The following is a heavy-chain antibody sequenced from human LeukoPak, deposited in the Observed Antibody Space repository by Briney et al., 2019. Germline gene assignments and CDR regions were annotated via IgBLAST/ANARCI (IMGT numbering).Heavy chain of an antibody. V-gene: IGHV3-23*01. CDR2: ISSSGEIT. CDR3: AKGQEYSSGWYVDS. J-gene: IGHJ5*01. D-gene: IGHD6-19*01. Sequence: GGSLRLSCAASGFTFSTYAMSWVRQAPGKGLEWVSGISSSGEITYYADSVKGRFTISRDNSKNTLYLQMNSLRAEDTAVYYCAKGQEYSSGWYVDSWGQGTLVTVSS. CDR1: GFTFSTYA.